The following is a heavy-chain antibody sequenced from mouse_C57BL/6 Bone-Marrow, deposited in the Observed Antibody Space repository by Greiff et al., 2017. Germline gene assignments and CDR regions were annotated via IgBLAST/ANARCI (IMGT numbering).Heavy chain of an antibody. V-gene: IGHV1-19*01. Sequence: EVQLQQSGPVLVQPGASVKMSCKASGYTFTDYYMNWVKQSHGKSLEWIGVINPYNGGTSYNQKFKGKATLTVDKSSSTAYMELNSLTSEDSSVYYCARWGYEAWFAYWGQGTLVTVSA. CDR3: ARWGYEAWFAY. D-gene: IGHD2-3*01. J-gene: IGHJ3*01. CDR1: GYTFTDYY. CDR2: INPYNGGT.